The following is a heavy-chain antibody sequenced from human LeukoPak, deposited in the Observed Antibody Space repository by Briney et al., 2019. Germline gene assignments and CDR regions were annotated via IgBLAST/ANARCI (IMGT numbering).Heavy chain of an antibody. CDR2: ISSSCSTI. Sequence: GGSLRLSCAASGFTFSDYYMSWIRQAPGKGLEWVSYISSSCSTIYYADSVKGRFTISRDNAKNSLYLQMNSLRAEDTAVYYCARLHPDIVVVPAAIRGDYWGQGTLVTVSS. CDR1: GFTFSDYY. V-gene: IGHV3-11*04. CDR3: ARLHPDIVVVPAAIRGDY. J-gene: IGHJ4*02. D-gene: IGHD2-2*01.